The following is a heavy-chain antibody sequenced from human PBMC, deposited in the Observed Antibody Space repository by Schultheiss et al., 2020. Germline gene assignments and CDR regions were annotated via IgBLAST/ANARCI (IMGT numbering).Heavy chain of an antibody. D-gene: IGHD2-15*01. CDR1: KFTFTYYW. V-gene: IGHV3-74*01. Sequence: GGSLRLSCATSKFTFTYYWMHWVRQPPGKGLLWVSSVNRDGTFRTYADSVKDRFTISRDNIKKSVSLEMKSLRVDDTGVYYCARGKVVAVAADFVLDSDWGQGTLVTVSS. CDR3: ARGKVVAVAADFVLDSD. CDR2: VNRDGTFR. J-gene: IGHJ4*02.